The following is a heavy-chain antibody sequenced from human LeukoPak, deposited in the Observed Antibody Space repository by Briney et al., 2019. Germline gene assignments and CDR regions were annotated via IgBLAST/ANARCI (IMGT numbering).Heavy chain of an antibody. D-gene: IGHD3-3*01. J-gene: IGHJ6*03. V-gene: IGHV1-8*03. CDR1: GYTFTSYD. CDR2: MNPNSGNT. CDR3: ARFLPLRDFWSGYYADYYMDV. Sequence: ASVKVSCKASGYTFTSYDINWVRQATGQGLEWMGWMNPNSGNTGYAQKFQGRVTITRNTSISTAYMELSSLRSEVTAVYYCARFLPLRDFWSGYYADYYMDVWGKGTTVTVSS.